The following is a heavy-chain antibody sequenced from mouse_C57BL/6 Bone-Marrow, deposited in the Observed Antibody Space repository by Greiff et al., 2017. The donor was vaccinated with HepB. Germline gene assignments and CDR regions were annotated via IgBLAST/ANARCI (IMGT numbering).Heavy chain of an antibody. J-gene: IGHJ1*03. CDR3: ARDGSSYTGWYFDV. CDR1: GFTFSDYY. Sequence: EVQVVESEGGLVQPGSSMKLSCTASGFTFSDYYMAWVRQVPEKGLEWVANINYDGGSTYYLDSLKSRFIISRDNAKNILYLQMSSLKSEDTATYYCARDGSSYTGWYFDVWGTGTTVTVSS. CDR2: INYDGGST. D-gene: IGHD1-1*01. V-gene: IGHV5-16*01.